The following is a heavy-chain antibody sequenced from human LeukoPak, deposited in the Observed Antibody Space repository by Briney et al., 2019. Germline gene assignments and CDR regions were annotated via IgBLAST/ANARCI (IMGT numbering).Heavy chain of an antibody. CDR3: ASSSRDTAMVFYYYYYMDV. CDR1: GYTFTGYY. J-gene: IGHJ6*03. D-gene: IGHD5-18*01. V-gene: IGHV1-2*02. CDR2: INPNSGGT. Sequence: ASVKVSCKASGYTFTGYYMHWVRQAPGQGLEWMGWINPNSGGTNYAQKFQGRVTMTRDTSISTAYMELSRLRSDDTAVYYCASSSRDTAMVFYYYYYMDVWGKGTTVTVSS.